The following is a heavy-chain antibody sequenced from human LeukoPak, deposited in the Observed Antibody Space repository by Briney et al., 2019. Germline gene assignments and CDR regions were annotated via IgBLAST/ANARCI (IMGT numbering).Heavy chain of an antibody. CDR1: TGSISNYY. J-gene: IGHJ4*02. Sequence: PSGTLSLTCTVSTGSISNYYWSWIRQPPGKGLEWIGYIYYSGSTNYNPSLKSRVTISVDTSKNQFSLKLSSVTAADTAVYYCARYTSGFDYWGQGTLVTVSS. CDR2: IYYSGST. V-gene: IGHV4-59*08. D-gene: IGHD6-19*01. CDR3: ARYTSGFDY.